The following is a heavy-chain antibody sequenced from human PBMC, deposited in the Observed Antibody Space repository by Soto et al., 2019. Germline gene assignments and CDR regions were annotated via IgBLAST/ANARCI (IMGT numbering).Heavy chain of an antibody. Sequence: PSETLSLTCTVSGGSISSGDYYWSWIRQPPGKGLEWIGYIYHSGSTCYNPSLKSRVTISVDTSKNQFSLKLSSVTAADTAVYYCASSPLVPAVAGSWFDPWGQGTLVTVSS. CDR2: IYHSGST. CDR1: GGSISSGDYY. V-gene: IGHV4-30-4*01. CDR3: ASSPLVPAVAGSWFDP. J-gene: IGHJ5*02. D-gene: IGHD6-19*01.